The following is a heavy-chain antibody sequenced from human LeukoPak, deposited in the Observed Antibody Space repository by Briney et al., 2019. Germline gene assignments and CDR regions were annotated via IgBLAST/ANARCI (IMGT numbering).Heavy chain of an antibody. CDR3: AKPMTTVTTHPLPFDY. CDR2: IRYDGSNK. CDR1: GFTFSSYW. J-gene: IGHJ4*02. V-gene: IGHV3-30*02. D-gene: IGHD4-17*01. Sequence: PGGSLRLSCAASGFTFSSYWMTWVRQAPGKGLEWVAFIRYDGSNKYYADSVKGRFTISRDNSKNTLYLQMNSLRAEDTAVYYCAKPMTTVTTHPLPFDYWGQGTLVTVSS.